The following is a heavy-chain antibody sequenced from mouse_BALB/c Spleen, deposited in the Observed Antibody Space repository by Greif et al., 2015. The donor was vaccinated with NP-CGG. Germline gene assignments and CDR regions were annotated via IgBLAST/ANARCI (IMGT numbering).Heavy chain of an antibody. CDR3: ARYDGYYYYAMDN. D-gene: IGHD2-3*01. CDR1: GFAFSSYD. J-gene: IGHJ4*01. Sequence: EVQVVESGGGLVKPGGSLKLSCAASGFAFSSYDMSWVRQTPEKRLEWVAYISSGGGSTYYPDTVKGRFTISRDNAKNALYLQMSSPKSEDTAMYYCARYDGYYYYAMDNWGQGTSVTVSS. V-gene: IGHV5-12-1*01. CDR2: ISSGGGST.